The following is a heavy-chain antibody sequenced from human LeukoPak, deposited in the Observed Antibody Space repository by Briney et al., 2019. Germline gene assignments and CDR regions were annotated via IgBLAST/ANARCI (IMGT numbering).Heavy chain of an antibody. D-gene: IGHD6-13*01. J-gene: IGHJ4*02. Sequence: PSQTLSLTCTVSGGSISSGGYYWSWIRQHPGQGLEWIGYIYYSGSTYYNPSLKSRVTISVDTSKNQFSLKLGSVTAADTAVYYCARGGYQNGYSRTPAHYWGQGTLVTVSS. V-gene: IGHV4-31*03. CDR3: ARGGYQNGYSRTPAHY. CDR2: IYYSGST. CDR1: GGSISSGGYY.